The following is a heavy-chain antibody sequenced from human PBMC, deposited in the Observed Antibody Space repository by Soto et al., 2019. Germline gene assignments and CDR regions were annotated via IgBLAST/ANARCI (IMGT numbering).Heavy chain of an antibody. V-gene: IGHV3-23*01. D-gene: IGHD3-3*02. J-gene: IGHJ6*02. CDR1: GFTFSSYA. CDR2: ITGDGLTT. CDR3: AKDPSSRIDYYYYYGMDV. Sequence: GGSLRLSCAASGFTFSSYAMSWVRQAPGKGLDWVSTITGDGLTTYDADPVKGRFTISRDNSKSTLYLQLNSLRVDDTAVYYCAKDPSSRIDYYYYYGMDVWGQGTTVTVSS.